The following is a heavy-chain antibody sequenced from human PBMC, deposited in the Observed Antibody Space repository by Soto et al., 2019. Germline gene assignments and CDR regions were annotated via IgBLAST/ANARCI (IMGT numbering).Heavy chain of an antibody. J-gene: IGHJ4*02. CDR1: GYNFAGYW. CDR2: IYPGDSDT. CDR3: ARPTPSLGYFDY. V-gene: IGHV5-51*01. Sequence: LGESLKISCKGSGYNFAGYWIAWVRQMPGKGLEWMGIIYPGDSDTRYSPSFQGQVTISADKSISTAYLQWSSLKASDTAMYYCARPTPSLGYFDYWGQGTLVTVSS.